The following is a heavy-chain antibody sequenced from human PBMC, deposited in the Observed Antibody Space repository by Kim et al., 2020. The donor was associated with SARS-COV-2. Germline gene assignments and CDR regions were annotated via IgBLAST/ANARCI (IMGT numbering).Heavy chain of an antibody. V-gene: IGHV3-23*01. J-gene: IGHJ4*02. CDR1: GFTFSNYA. CDR3: AKFCGDYGPFDF. D-gene: IGHD4-17*01. CDR2: IGRSGGRT. Sequence: GGSLRLSCEASGFTFSNYAMSWVRQAPGKGLEWVSDIGRSGGRTYYADSVKGRFTISRDNSKNTLYLQMNSLRVEDTAVYYCAKFCGDYGPFDFWGQGTLVTVSS.